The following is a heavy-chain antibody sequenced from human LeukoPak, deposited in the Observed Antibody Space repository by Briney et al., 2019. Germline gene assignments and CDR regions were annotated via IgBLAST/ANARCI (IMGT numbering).Heavy chain of an antibody. V-gene: IGHV3-49*04. CDR1: GFTFHDYA. D-gene: IGHD3-16*01. CDR3: IRAPFPSLGEHYPAY. J-gene: IGHJ4*02. Sequence: GGSLRLSCIGFGFTFHDYAVNWVRQAPGMGLEWIGFIRNSAYGGTTEYGASVKGRFTISRDDSKNVAYLQMNSLKTEDTAVYYFIRAPFPSLGEHYPAYWGREPWSPSPQ. CDR2: IRNSAYGGTT.